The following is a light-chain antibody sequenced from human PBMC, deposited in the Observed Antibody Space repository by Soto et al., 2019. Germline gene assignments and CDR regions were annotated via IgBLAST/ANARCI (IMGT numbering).Light chain of an antibody. V-gene: IGLV1-47*02. J-gene: IGLJ3*02. CDR2: SNN. CDR1: ISDVGGYNY. Sequence: QSVLTQPPSASGSPGQSVAISCTGTISDVGGYNYVYWYQQLPGTAPKLLIYSNNQRPSGVPDRFSGSKSGTSASLAISGLRSEDEADYYCAAWDDSLSGWVFGGGTK. CDR3: AAWDDSLSGWV.